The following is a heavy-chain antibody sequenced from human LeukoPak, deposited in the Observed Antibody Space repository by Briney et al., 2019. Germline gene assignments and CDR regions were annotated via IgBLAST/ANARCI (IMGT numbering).Heavy chain of an antibody. V-gene: IGHV3-23*01. Sequence: TGGSLRLSCAASGFTFSSYGMSWVRQAPGKGLEWVSAISGSGGSTYYADSVKGRFTISRDNSKNTLYLQMNSLRAEDTAVYYCAKGMISPLVMGAFDIWGQGTMVTVSS. CDR2: ISGSGGST. D-gene: IGHD2-15*01. CDR1: GFTFSSYG. J-gene: IGHJ3*02. CDR3: AKGMISPLVMGAFDI.